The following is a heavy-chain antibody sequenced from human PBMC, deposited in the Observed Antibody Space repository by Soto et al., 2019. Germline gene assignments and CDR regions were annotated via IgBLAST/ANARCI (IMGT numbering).Heavy chain of an antibody. CDR3: ARFGSSSHYFDY. CDR1: GYTFTGYY. V-gene: IGHV1-2*04. D-gene: IGHD6-6*01. CDR2: INPNSGGT. Sequence: GASVNVSCKASGYTFTGYYMHWVRQAPGQGLEWMGWINPNSGGTNYAQKFQGWVTMTRDTSISTAYMELSRLRSDDTAVYYCARFGSSSHYFDYWGQGTLVTVSS. J-gene: IGHJ4*02.